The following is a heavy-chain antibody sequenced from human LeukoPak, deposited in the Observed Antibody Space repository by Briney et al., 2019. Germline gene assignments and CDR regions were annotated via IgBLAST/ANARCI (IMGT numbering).Heavy chain of an antibody. V-gene: IGHV4-39*07. D-gene: IGHD6-13*01. J-gene: IGHJ6*02. Sequence: SETLSLTCTVSGVSISSSSYYWGWIRQPPGKGLEWIGSIYYSGSTYYNPSLKSRVTISVDTSKNQFSLKLSSVTAADTAVYYCASSSSYYYYGMDVWGQGTTVTVSS. CDR3: ASSSSYYYYGMDV. CDR1: GVSISSSSYY. CDR2: IYYSGST.